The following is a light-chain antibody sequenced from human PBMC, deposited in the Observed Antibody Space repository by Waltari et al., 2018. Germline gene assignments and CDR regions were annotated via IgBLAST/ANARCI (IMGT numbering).Light chain of an antibody. Sequence: DIQLTQSPSFLSASVGDRVTITCRASQGISSYLAWYQQKPGKAPELLIYAASTLQSGVPSRFSGSGSGTEFTLTISSLQSEDFATYYCQQVNSYPFTFGQGTKLEIK. CDR2: AAS. J-gene: IGKJ2*01. CDR3: QQVNSYPFT. CDR1: QGISSY. V-gene: IGKV1-9*01.